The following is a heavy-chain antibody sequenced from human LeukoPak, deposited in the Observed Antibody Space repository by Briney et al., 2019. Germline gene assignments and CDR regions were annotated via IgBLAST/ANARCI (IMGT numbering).Heavy chain of an antibody. CDR1: GGSFSGYY. Sequence: SETLSLTCAVYGGSFSGYYWSWIRQPPGKGLEWIGEINHSGSTNYNPSLKSRVTISVDTSKNQFSLKLSSVTAAGTAVYYCARGVLVLNFDYWGQGTLVTVSS. J-gene: IGHJ4*02. CDR3: ARGVLVLNFDY. V-gene: IGHV4-34*01. D-gene: IGHD6-13*01. CDR2: INHSGST.